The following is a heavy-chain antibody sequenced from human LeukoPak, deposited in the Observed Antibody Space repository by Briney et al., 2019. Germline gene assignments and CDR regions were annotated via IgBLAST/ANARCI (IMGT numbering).Heavy chain of an antibody. J-gene: IGHJ4*02. D-gene: IGHD1-26*01. CDR1: GYTFTGYY. V-gene: IGHV1-2*02. Sequence: AASVKVSCKASGYTFTGYYMHWVRQAPGQGLEWMGWINPNSGGTNYAQKVQGRVTMTTDTSTNTAYMELKSLRSDDTAVYYCARDRYGARSGSYDCWGQGTLVTVSS. CDR3: ARDRYGARSGSYDC. CDR2: INPNSGGT.